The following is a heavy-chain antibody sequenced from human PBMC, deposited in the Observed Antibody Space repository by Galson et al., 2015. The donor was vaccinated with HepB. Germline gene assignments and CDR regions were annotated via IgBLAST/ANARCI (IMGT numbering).Heavy chain of an antibody. J-gene: IGHJ6*03. CDR2: ISGSGGST. D-gene: IGHD5-12*01. Sequence: SLRLSCAASGFTFSSYAMSWVRQAPGKGLEWVSAISGSGGSTHYADSVKGRFTISRDNSKNTLYLQMNSLRAEDTAVYYCAKRGRYDYLGVYYYYMDVWGKGTTVTVSS. CDR1: GFTFSSYA. CDR3: AKRGRYDYLGVYYYYMDV. V-gene: IGHV3-23*01.